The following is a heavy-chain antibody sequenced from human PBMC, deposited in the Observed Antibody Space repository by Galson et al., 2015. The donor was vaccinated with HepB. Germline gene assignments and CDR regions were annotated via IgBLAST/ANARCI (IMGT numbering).Heavy chain of an antibody. CDR3: ARDRARYFDWFSRSDAFDI. CDR2: ISAYNGNT. Sequence: SVKVSCKASGYTFTSYGISWVRQAPGQGLEWMGWISAYNGNTNYAQKLQGRVTMTTDTSTSTAYMELRSLRSDDTAVYYCARDRARYFDWFSRSDAFDIWGQGTMVTVSS. CDR1: GYTFTSYG. J-gene: IGHJ3*02. D-gene: IGHD3-9*01. V-gene: IGHV1-18*04.